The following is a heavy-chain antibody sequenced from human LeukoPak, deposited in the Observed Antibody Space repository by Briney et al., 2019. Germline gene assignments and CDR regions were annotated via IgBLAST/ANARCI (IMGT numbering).Heavy chain of an antibody. CDR2: ISGSGGST. J-gene: IGHJ3*02. CDR3: AKAIVSYYGSGRDDAFDI. V-gene: IGHV3-23*01. Sequence: TGGSLRLSCAASAFTFSTYAMSWVRQAPGKGLEWVSAISGSGGSTYYADSVKGRFTISGDNSTNSLYLQMNTLRAEDTAVYFCAKAIVSYYGSGRDDAFDIWGQGTMVTVSS. D-gene: IGHD3-10*01. CDR1: AFTFSTYA.